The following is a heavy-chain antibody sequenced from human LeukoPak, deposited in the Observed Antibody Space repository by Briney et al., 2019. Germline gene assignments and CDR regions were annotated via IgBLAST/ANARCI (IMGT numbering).Heavy chain of an antibody. CDR1: GYTFTSYD. J-gene: IGHJ6*02. D-gene: IGHD4-17*01. Sequence: GASVKVSCKASGYTFTSYDINWVRQATGQGLEWMGWMNPNSGNTGYAQKFQGRVTMTRNTSISTAYMELSSLRSEDTAVYYCARGNGDKRGYYYGMDVWGQGTTVTVSS. V-gene: IGHV1-8*01. CDR2: MNPNSGNT. CDR3: ARGNGDKRGYYYGMDV.